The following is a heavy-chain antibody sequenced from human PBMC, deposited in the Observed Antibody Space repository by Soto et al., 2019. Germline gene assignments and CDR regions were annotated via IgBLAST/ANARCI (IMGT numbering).Heavy chain of an antibody. CDR2: ISGSGGRT. J-gene: IGHJ6*01. V-gene: IGHV3-23*01. Sequence: VSYAASRFTFSSYALSWVRQAPGKGLELFSAISGSGGRTYYADSVKGLFTISRDTSTNTLYLQMNSLRAEDTAVYYCAKLLRDDFWCGYSVRLRHSSYGMDV. D-gene: IGHD3-3*01. CDR3: AKLLRDDFWCGYSVRLRHSSYGMDV. CDR1: RFTFSSYA.